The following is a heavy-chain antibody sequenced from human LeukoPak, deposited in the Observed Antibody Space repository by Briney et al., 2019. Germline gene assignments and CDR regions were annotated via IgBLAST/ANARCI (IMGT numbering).Heavy chain of an antibody. CDR2: IRYDGSNK. CDR1: GFIFSNYA. V-gene: IGHV3-30*02. CDR3: AKAIHSSSSGVVDY. Sequence: GGSLRLSCAASGFIFSNYALHWVRQAPGKGLEWVTFIRYDGSNKYYAESVKGRFTISRDNSKNTLYLQMNSLRAEDTAVYYCAKAIHSSSSGVVDYWGQGTLVTVSS. J-gene: IGHJ4*02. D-gene: IGHD6-6*01.